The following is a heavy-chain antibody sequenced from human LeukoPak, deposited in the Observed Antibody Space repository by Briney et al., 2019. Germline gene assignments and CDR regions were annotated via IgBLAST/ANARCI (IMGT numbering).Heavy chain of an antibody. J-gene: IGHJ6*03. CDR2: ISGSGGST. V-gene: IGHV3-23*01. CDR1: GFTFSSYA. D-gene: IGHD6-6*01. Sequence: GGSLRLSCAASGFTFSSYAMSWVRQAPGKGLEWVSAISGSGGSTYYADSVKGRFTISRDNSKNTLYLQMNSLRAEDTAVYYCAKDNKRAARFDYYYYMDVWGKGTTVTVSS. CDR3: AKDNKRAARFDYYYYMDV.